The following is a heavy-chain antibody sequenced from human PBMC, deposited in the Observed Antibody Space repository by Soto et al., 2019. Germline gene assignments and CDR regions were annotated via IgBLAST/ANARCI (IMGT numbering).Heavy chain of an antibody. CDR3: AKVIRADSTSSNFYYYSGLDV. Sequence: QVQLVESGGGAVQPGRSLRPSCAASGFTFRTYGMHWVRQAPGKGLEWLAVISNNGINKYYADSVKGRFTISRDNSRDTLFLQMNSLRGEDTAIYYCAKVIRADSTSSNFYYYSGLDVWGQGTTVTVS. CDR1: GFTFRTYG. D-gene: IGHD6-6*01. V-gene: IGHV3-30*18. CDR2: ISNNGINK. J-gene: IGHJ6*02.